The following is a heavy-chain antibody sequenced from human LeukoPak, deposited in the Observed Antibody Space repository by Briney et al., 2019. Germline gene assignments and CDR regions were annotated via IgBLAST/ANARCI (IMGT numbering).Heavy chain of an antibody. CDR2: IWYDGSNK. V-gene: IGHV3-33*08. D-gene: IGHD3-22*01. CDR3: ARDDYDSSGPGGY. Sequence: GSLRLSCVGPGFTFSIYNMNWVRQAPGKGLEWVAVIWYDGSNKYYADSVKGRFTISRDNSKNTLYLQMNSLRAEDTAVYYCARDDYDSSGPGGYWGQGTLVTVSS. J-gene: IGHJ4*02. CDR1: GFTFSIYN.